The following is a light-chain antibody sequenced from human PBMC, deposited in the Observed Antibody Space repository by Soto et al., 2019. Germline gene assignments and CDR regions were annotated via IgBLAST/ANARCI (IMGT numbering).Light chain of an antibody. Sequence: QSVLTQPPSASGSPGQSVTISCTGTSSDVGAYNYVSWYQRLPGKAPKLIIYEVSKRPSGVPDRFSGSKSGNTASLTVSGLQAEDEADYYCTSYAGTYSFFYVFGTGTRSPS. CDR3: TSYAGTYSFFYV. J-gene: IGLJ1*01. CDR2: EVS. V-gene: IGLV2-8*01. CDR1: SSDVGAYNY.